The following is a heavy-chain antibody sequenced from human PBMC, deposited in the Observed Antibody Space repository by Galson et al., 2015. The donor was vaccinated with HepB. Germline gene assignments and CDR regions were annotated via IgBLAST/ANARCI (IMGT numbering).Heavy chain of an antibody. CDR1: GFTFTDYY. CDR2: ISHAGGII. CDR3: ARDSRGFYDSSGYYRFFDY. V-gene: IGHV3-11*01. Sequence: SLRLSCAASGFTFTDYYMSWIRQAPGKGLEWLSYISHAGGIIYYSNSVKGRFTTSRDNAKNSLYLQMNSLRAEDTAFYYCARDSRGFYDSSGYYRFFDYWGRGTLVTVSS. J-gene: IGHJ4*02. D-gene: IGHD3-22*01.